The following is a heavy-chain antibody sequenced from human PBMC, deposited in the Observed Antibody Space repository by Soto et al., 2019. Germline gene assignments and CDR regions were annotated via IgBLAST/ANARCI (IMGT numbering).Heavy chain of an antibody. Sequence: QVQLVQSGAEVKKPGASVKVSCKASGYTFTNYYMHWVRQAPGQGLEWMGIIRPSEGTTRYTQLFQGRVAMTRDTSTSTVYMELSSLRSEDTAVYYCAREARDSFNFDNWGQGTLVTVSS. CDR3: AREARDSFNFDN. V-gene: IGHV1-46*01. CDR1: GYTFTNYY. J-gene: IGHJ4*02. CDR2: IRPSEGTT. D-gene: IGHD5-12*01.